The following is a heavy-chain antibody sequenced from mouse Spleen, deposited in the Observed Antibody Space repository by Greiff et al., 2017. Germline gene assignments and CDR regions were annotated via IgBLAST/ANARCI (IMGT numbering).Heavy chain of an antibody. CDR1: GFSLTGYG. CDR3: ARENYYYGSSFYAMDY. V-gene: IGHV2-6-7*01. D-gene: IGHD1-1*01. J-gene: IGHJ4*01. CDR2: IWGDGST. Sequence: QVQLQQSGPGLVAPSQSLSITCTVSGFSLTGYGVNWVRQPPGKGLEWLGMIWGDGSTDYNSALKSRLSISKDNSKSQVFLKMNSLQTDDTARYYCARENYYYGSSFYAMDYWGQGTSVTVSS.